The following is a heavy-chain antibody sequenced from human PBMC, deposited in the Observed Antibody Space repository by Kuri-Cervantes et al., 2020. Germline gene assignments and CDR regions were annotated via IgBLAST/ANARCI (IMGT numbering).Heavy chain of an antibody. D-gene: IGHD3-22*01. CDR1: GFTFSSYA. CDR2: ISYDGSNK. J-gene: IGHJ3*02. Sequence: GESLKISCAASGFTFSSYAMHWVRQAPGKGLEWVAVISYDGSNKYYADSVKGRFTISRDNSKNTLYLQMNSLRAEDTAVYYCARQARNYYDMRAFDIWGQGTMVTVSS. CDR3: ARQARNYYDMRAFDI. V-gene: IGHV3-30-3*01.